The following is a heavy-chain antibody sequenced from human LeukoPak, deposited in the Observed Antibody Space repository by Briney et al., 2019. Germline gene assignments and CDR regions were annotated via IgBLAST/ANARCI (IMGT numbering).Heavy chain of an antibody. CDR3: ARHGQQQLENWSDP. V-gene: IGHV5-51*01. CDR2: IYPGDSDT. J-gene: IGHJ5*02. CDR1: GYSFSTYW. D-gene: IGHD6-13*01. Sequence: GESLKISCKGSGYSFSTYWIGWVRQMPGKGLEWMGIIYPGDSDTRYSPSFQGQVTISADKSTSTAYLQWSSLKASDTAMYYCARHGQQQLENWSDPWGQGTLVTVSS.